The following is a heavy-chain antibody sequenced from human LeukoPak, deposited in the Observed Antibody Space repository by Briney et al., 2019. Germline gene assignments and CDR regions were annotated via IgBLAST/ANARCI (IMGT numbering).Heavy chain of an antibody. D-gene: IGHD5-12*01. CDR1: GFTFSSYA. CDR3: AKGDVVTAISPLDY. CDR2: ISGSGCTT. Sequence: PGGSLRLSCAASGFTFSSYAMSWVGQAPGKGLEWVSGISGSGCTTYYAHSVQGRFTISSDNSKKTVFLQMSSLRAEDTAVYYCAKGDVVTAISPLDYWGQGTLVTVSS. J-gene: IGHJ4*02. V-gene: IGHV3-23*01.